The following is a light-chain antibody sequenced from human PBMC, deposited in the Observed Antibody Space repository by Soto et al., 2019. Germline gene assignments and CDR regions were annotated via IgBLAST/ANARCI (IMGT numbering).Light chain of an antibody. Sequence: DIHITQSPSSLSPSVPDGVTITYRASQGISNYLAWYQQRQGKAPKLLIYAASSLQSGVPSRFSGSVSGTDGTLTTSSLQNEDGVTYYCQQTYSTPITFGQGTRLEIK. J-gene: IGKJ5*01. CDR2: AAS. CDR3: QQTYSTPIT. V-gene: IGKV1-39*01. CDR1: QGISNY.